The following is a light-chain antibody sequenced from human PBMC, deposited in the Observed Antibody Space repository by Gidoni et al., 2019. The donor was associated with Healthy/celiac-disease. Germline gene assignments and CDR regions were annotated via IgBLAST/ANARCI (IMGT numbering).Light chain of an antibody. Sequence: QSVLTQPPSVSGAPGQRVTITCTGSRSNIGAGYAVHWYQQLPGTAPQPLIYGNSNRPSGVPDRFSGSKSGTSASLAITGLQAEDEADYYCQSYDSSLSGSWVFGGGTKLTVL. J-gene: IGLJ2*01. CDR1: RSNIGAGYA. V-gene: IGLV1-40*01. CDR2: GNS. CDR3: QSYDSSLSGSWV.